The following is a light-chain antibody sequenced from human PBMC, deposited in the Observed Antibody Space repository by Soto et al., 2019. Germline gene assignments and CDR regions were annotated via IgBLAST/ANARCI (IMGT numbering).Light chain of an antibody. CDR3: QQSYRTPLT. CDR1: QSTSSY. J-gene: IGKJ3*01. V-gene: IGKV1-39*01. CDR2: AAS. Sequence: DIQMTQSPSSLSASVGARVTITCRASQSTSSYLNWYQQKPAKAPKLLLYAASSLKSGVPSRFSGSVSGTDFTLTISSLQPEDFATYYCQQSYRTPLTFGPGSKVDI.